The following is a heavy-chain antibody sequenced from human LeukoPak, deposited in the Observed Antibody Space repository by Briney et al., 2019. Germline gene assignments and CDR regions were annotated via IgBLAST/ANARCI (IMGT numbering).Heavy chain of an antibody. CDR3: ARDCSSTSCYTTGGFDP. Sequence: GASVKVSCKASGYTFNGYYMHWVRQAPGQGLEWLGWINPDSGGTDSPQKFQGRVTMTRDASISTAYMELNNLTSDDTAVYYCARDCSSTSCYTTGGFDPWGQGTLVTVSS. CDR1: GYTFNGYY. CDR2: INPDSGGT. J-gene: IGHJ5*02. D-gene: IGHD2-2*02. V-gene: IGHV1-2*02.